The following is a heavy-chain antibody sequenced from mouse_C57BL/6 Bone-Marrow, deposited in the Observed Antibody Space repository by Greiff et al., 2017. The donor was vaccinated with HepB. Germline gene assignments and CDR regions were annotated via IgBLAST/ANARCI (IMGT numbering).Heavy chain of an antibody. CDR1: GFNIKDDY. Sequence: EVQLQESGAELVRPGASVKLSCTASGFNIKDDYMHWVKQRPEQGLEWIGWIDPENGDTEYASKFQGKATITADTSSNTAYLQLSSLTSEDTAVYYCTTKGYTLYYFDYWGQGTTLTVSS. V-gene: IGHV14-4*01. D-gene: IGHD3-1*01. J-gene: IGHJ2*01. CDR2: IDPENGDT. CDR3: TTKGYTLYYFDY.